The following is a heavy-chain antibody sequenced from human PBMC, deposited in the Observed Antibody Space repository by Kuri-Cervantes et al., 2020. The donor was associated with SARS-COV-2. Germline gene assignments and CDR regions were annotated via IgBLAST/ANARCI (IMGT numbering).Heavy chain of an antibody. CDR3: AKGGMGSGITRLDY. J-gene: IGHJ4*02. D-gene: IGHD3-10*01. CDR1: GYTFTSYD. V-gene: IGHV1-8*01. CDR2: MNPNSGNT. Sequence: ASVKVSCKASGYTFTSYDINWVRQATGQGLEWMGWMNPNSGNTGYAQKFQGGVTMTRNTSISTAYMELSSLRSEDTAVYYCAKGGMGSGITRLDYWGQGTLVTVSS.